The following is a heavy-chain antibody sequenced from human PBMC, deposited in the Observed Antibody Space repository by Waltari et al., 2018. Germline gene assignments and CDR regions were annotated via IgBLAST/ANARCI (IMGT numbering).Heavy chain of an antibody. V-gene: IGHV1-24*01. D-gene: IGHD6-19*01. J-gene: IGHJ4*02. Sequence: VQSGAEVKKPGASVKVSCKVSGYTLTELSMHWVRQAPGKGLEWMGGFDPEDGETIYAQKFQGRVTMTEDTSTDTAYMELSSLRSEDTAVYYCATDPKPGYSSGWLWDYWGQGTLVTVSS. CDR3: ATDPKPGYSSGWLWDY. CDR1: GYTLTELS. CDR2: FDPEDGET.